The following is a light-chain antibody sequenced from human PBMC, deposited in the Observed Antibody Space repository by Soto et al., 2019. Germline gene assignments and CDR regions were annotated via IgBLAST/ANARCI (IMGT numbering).Light chain of an antibody. CDR2: DAS. Sequence: EIVLTQSPATLSLSPGERATLSCRASQSVSSYLAWYQQKPGQAPRLLIYDASNRATGITARFSGSGSGTDLTLTISSLEPEDFAVYYCQQRSNSWTFGQGTKVEIK. V-gene: IGKV3-11*01. CDR1: QSVSSY. CDR3: QQRSNSWT. J-gene: IGKJ1*01.